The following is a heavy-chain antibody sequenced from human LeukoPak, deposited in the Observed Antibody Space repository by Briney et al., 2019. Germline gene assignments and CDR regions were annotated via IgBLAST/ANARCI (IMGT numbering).Heavy chain of an antibody. CDR3: ASFRIAARPYYFDY. Sequence: GGSLRLSCAASGFTFSSYAMHWVRQAPGKGLEWAAVISYDGSNKYYADSVKGRFTISRDNSKNTLYLQMNSLRAEDTAVYYCASFRIAARPYYFDYWGQGTLVTVSS. V-gene: IGHV3-30-3*01. D-gene: IGHD6-6*01. J-gene: IGHJ4*02. CDR2: ISYDGSNK. CDR1: GFTFSSYA.